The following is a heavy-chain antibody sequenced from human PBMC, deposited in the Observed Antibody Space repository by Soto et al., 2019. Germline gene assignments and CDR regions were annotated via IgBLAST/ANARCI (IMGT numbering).Heavy chain of an antibody. CDR2: ISSKHLDETT. V-gene: IGHV3-49*03. Sequence: ELQLVESGGGLVQPGRALTLSCKGSGFMCGNYALTWFRQAPGKGLEWVGFISSKHLDETTEYGASVRSRFTISRDDGNRLALLPMNNLITDDTDVYPCASARIPDAFCGQGTRVIVTS. J-gene: IGHJ4*02. D-gene: IGHD2-2*01. CDR1: GFMCGNYA. CDR3: ASARIPDAF.